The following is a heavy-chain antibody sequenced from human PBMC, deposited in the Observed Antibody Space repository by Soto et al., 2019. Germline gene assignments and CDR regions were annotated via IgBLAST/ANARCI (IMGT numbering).Heavy chain of an antibody. Sequence: EVQLLESGGGLVQPGGSLRLSCAASGFTFSSYAMSWVRQAPGKGLEWVSAISGSGGSTYYADSVKGRFTISRDNPKNTLYLQMNSLRDEDTAVYYCAKALPRAIASEPYYCYYGMDVWGQGTTVTVSS. CDR3: AKALPRAIASEPYYCYYGMDV. D-gene: IGHD2-2*02. J-gene: IGHJ6*02. CDR1: GFTFSSYA. CDR2: ISGSGGST. V-gene: IGHV3-23*01.